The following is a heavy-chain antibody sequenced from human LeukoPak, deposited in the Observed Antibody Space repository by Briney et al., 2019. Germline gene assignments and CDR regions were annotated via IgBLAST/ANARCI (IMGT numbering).Heavy chain of an antibody. D-gene: IGHD5-12*01. V-gene: IGHV4-59*01. J-gene: IGHJ5*02. Sequence: SETLSLTCPVSGGSISSYYWSSIRQPPGKGLEWIGYIYYSGSTNYNPSLKSRVTISVDTSKNQFSLKLSSVTAADTAVFYCARSVSAYAGRGWFDPWGQGTLVTVSS. CDR2: IYYSGST. CDR1: GGSISSYY. CDR3: ARSVSAYAGRGWFDP.